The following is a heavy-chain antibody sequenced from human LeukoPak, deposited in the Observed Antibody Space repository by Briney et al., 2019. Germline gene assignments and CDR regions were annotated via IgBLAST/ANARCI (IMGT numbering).Heavy chain of an antibody. V-gene: IGHV3-30*18. CDR3: AKDLVGETY. CDR1: GFTFSTYG. D-gene: IGHD1-26*01. J-gene: IGHJ4*02. CDR2: ISFHGTDK. Sequence: GGSLRLSCAASGFTFSTYGMHWVRQAPGKGLEWVAVISFHGTDKKYADSVKGRFTISRDNSKNTLYLQMDSLRVEDTAMYYCAKDLVGETYWGQGTLVTVSS.